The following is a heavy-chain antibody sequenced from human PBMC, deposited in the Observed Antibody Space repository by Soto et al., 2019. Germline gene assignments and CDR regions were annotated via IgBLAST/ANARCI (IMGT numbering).Heavy chain of an antibody. CDR3: ARRHWQPEYIEGFHF. V-gene: IGHV1-18*04. Sequence: ASVKVSCKASDYTFTSFGINWVRQAPGQGLEWMGWISAYNGNTNYAQKFPDRVTLTTDTSTSTAYMELRSLRSDDTAVYYCARRHWQPEYIEGFHFWGQGTLVTASS. CDR1: DYTFTSFG. D-gene: IGHD1-1*01. CDR2: ISAYNGNT. J-gene: IGHJ4*02.